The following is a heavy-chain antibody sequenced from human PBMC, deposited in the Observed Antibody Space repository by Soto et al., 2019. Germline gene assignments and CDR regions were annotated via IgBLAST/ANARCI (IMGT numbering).Heavy chain of an antibody. CDR1: GGTFSSYA. Sequence: SVMVSCKASGGTFSSYAIIWVRRAPGQGLEWMGGIIPIFGTDNYAQKFQGRVTITEDKSTSTAYMELSSLRSEDTGVYYCASVWSRPARTSDYYGMDVWGQGTTVTVSS. CDR2: IIPIFGTD. CDR3: ASVWSRPARTSDYYGMDV. J-gene: IGHJ6*02. D-gene: IGHD3-3*01. V-gene: IGHV1-69*06.